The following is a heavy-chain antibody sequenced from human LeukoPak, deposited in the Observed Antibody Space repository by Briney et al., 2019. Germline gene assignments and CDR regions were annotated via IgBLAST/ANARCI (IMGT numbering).Heavy chain of an antibody. D-gene: IGHD3-3*01. CDR3: ARTYYDFWSGPNWFDP. CDR1: GGSISSYY. CDR2: IYYSGST. V-gene: IGHV4-59*01. Sequence: PSETLSLTCTVSGGSISSYYWGWIRQPPGKGLEWIGYIYYSGSTNYNPSLKSRVTISVDTSKNQFSLKLSSVTAADTAVYYCARTYYDFWSGPNWFDPWGQGTLVTVSS. J-gene: IGHJ5*02.